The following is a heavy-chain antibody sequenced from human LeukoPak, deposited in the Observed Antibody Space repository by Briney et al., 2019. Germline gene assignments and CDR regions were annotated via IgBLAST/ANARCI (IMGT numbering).Heavy chain of an antibody. J-gene: IGHJ3*02. Sequence: PGGSLRLSCAASGFTFSNYWMNWVRQAPEKGLEWVSYISSSGSTIYYADSVKGRFTISRDNAKNSLYLQMHSLRAEDTAVYYCVRWYDAFDIWGQGTMVTVSS. CDR1: GFTFSNYW. CDR2: ISSSGSTI. CDR3: VRWYDAFDI. V-gene: IGHV3-48*04. D-gene: IGHD2-15*01.